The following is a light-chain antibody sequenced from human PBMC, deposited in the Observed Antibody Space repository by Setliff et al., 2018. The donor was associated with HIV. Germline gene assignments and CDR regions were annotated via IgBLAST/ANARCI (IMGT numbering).Light chain of an antibody. CDR1: QSFSSRY. J-gene: IGKJ4*01. V-gene: IGKV3-20*01. CDR3: QQYAYSPFT. CDR2: GAS. Sequence: EIVLTQSPGTLSLSPGERATLSCRASQSFSSRYLAWYQQKPDQAPRPVMFGASTRATGIPDRFSGSGSGTDFTLTINRLEPEDFAVYYCQQYAYSPFTFGGGTKVDIK.